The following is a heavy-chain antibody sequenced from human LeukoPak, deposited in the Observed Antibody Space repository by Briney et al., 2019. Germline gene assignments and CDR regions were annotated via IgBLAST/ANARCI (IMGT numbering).Heavy chain of an antibody. CDR2: IYYSGST. D-gene: IGHD2-15*01. CDR3: AQLECSGGSCYPSDY. CDR1: GGSISSYY. Sequence: PSETLSLTCTVSGGSISSYYWSWIRQPPGKGLEWIGYIYYSGSTNYNPSLKSRVTITVDTSKNQFSLKLSSVTAADTAVYYCAQLECSGGSCYPSDYWGQGTLVTVSS. J-gene: IGHJ4*02. V-gene: IGHV4-59*01.